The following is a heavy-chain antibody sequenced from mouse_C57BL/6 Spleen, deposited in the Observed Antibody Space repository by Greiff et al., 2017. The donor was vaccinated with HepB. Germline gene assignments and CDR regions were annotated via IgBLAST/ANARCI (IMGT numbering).Heavy chain of an antibody. Sequence: QVKLKQPGAELVRPGTSVKLSCKASGYTFTSYWMHWVKQRPGQGLEWIGVIDPSDSYTNYNQKFKGKATLTVDTSSSTAYMQLSSLTSEDSAVYYCARSRGNYGYYFDYWGQGTTLTVSS. CDR1: GYTFTSYW. V-gene: IGHV1-59*01. CDR2: IDPSDSYT. D-gene: IGHD2-1*01. CDR3: ARSRGNYGYYFDY. J-gene: IGHJ2*01.